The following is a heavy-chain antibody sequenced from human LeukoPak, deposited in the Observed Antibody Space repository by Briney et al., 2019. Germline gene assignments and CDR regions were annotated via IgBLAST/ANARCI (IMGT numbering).Heavy chain of an antibody. CDR2: ITGSGTT. Sequence: GGSLRLSCAASAFTFSDYGMNWVRLAPGKGLEWVSGITGSGTTYYADSVKGRFSISRDNSKSTLFLQMNSLRAEDTAMYYCAKDLRWLAFDLWGQGTMVTVSS. CDR3: AKDLRWLAFDL. D-gene: IGHD6-19*01. V-gene: IGHV3-23*01. J-gene: IGHJ3*01. CDR1: AFTFSDYG.